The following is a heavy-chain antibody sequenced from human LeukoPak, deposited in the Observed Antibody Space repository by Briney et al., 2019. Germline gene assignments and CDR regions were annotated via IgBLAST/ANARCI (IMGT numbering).Heavy chain of an antibody. D-gene: IGHD3-22*01. CDR2: INSDGSST. J-gene: IGHJ4*02. Sequence: TGGSLRLSCAASGFTLSNAWMHWLRQAPGMGLVWVSLINSDGSSTSYADSVKGRFTISRDNAKNTLYLQMNSLRAEDTAVYYCARSGYYYDSSDLIDYWGQGTLVTVSS. CDR1: GFTLSNAW. CDR3: ARSGYYYDSSDLIDY. V-gene: IGHV3-74*01.